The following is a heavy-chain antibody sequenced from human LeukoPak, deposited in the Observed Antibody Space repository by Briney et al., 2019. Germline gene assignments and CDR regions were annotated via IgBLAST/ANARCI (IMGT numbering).Heavy chain of an antibody. CDR1: GYTFTGYY. V-gene: IGHV1-2*02. CDR3: ARDRYDSSGYYDDRPYNWFDP. D-gene: IGHD3-22*01. CDR2: INPNSGGT. J-gene: IGHJ5*02. Sequence: GASVKVSCKASGYTFTGYYMHWVRQAPGQGLEWMGWINPNSGGTNYAQRFQGRVTMTRDTSISTAYMELSRLRSDDTAVYYCARDRYDSSGYYDDRPYNWFDPWGQGTLVTVSS.